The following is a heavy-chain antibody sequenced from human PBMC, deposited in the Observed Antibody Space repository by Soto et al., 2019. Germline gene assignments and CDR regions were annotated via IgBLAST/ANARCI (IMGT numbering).Heavy chain of an antibody. Sequence: SETLSLTCTVSGGSISSSYWSWIRQPPGKGLEWIGYIYDSGSTYYNSSLKSRVTMSVDTSKNQFSLKLSSVTAADTAVYYWARQLIYGGQGTPVTVSS. J-gene: IGHJ4*02. CDR1: GGSISSSY. CDR2: IYDSGST. CDR3: ARQLIY. V-gene: IGHV4-59*08. D-gene: IGHD6-13*01.